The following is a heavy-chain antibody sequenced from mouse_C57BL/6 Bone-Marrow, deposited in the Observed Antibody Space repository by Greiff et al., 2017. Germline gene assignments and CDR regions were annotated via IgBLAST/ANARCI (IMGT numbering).Heavy chain of an antibody. CDR2: ISDGGSYT. J-gene: IGHJ3*01. CDR3: ARDGGDPWFAY. D-gene: IGHD3-3*01. CDR1: GFTFSSYA. V-gene: IGHV5-4*01. Sequence: DVKLQESGGGLVKPGGSLKLSCAASGFTFSSYAMSWVRQTPEKRLEWVATISDGGSYTYYPDNVKGRFTISRDNAKNNLYLQMSHLKSEDTAMYYCARDGGDPWFAYWGQGTLVTVSA.